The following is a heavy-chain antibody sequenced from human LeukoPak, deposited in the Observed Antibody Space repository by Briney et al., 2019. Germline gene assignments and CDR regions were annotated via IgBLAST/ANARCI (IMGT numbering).Heavy chain of an antibody. CDR1: GFTFSNHA. D-gene: IGHD3-10*01. CDR2: ILYDGIKK. V-gene: IGHV3-30*18. Sequence: GRSLRLSCAASGFTFSNHAMHWVRQSPGKGLEWVAVILYDGIKKYYADFVKGRFTISRDNSKNTLYLHMSSLRPEDTAVYYCAKGLDYYGSGSYYGVTPGFDSWGQGTLVTVSS. CDR3: AKGLDYYGSGSYYGVTPGFDS. J-gene: IGHJ4*02.